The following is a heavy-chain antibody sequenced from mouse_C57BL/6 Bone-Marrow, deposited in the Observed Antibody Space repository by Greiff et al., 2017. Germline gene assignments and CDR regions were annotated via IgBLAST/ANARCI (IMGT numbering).Heavy chain of an antibody. J-gene: IGHJ3*01. D-gene: IGHD2-3*01. CDR2: ISSGGDYI. Sequence: EVKLMESGEGLVKPGGSLKLSCAASGFTFSSYAMSWVRQTPEKRLEWVAYISSGGDYIYYADTVKGRFTISRDNARNTLYLQMSSLQSEDTARYYCTRDGDAERFAHWGQGTLVTVSA. CDR1: GFTFSSYA. V-gene: IGHV5-9-1*02. CDR3: TRDGDAERFAH.